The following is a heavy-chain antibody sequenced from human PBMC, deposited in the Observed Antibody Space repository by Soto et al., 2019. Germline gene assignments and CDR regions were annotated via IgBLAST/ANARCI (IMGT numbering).Heavy chain of an antibody. V-gene: IGHV4-61*01. CDR3: ARWKYSYADLPGDWFDS. CDR2: IYRSGST. Sequence: QVQLQESGPGLVRPSETLSLTCTVSGASLTSGSYYWSWVRQPPGKGLEWIAYIYRSGSTNYNPSLKSRATISVDTSKNQFCLRLTSVTPADTAMYYCARWKYSYADLPGDWFDSWGQGTLVTVSS. CDR1: GASLTSGSYY. J-gene: IGHJ5*01. D-gene: IGHD3-16*01.